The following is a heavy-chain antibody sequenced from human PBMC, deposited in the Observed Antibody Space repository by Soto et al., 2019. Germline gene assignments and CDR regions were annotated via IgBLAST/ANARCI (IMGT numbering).Heavy chain of an antibody. J-gene: IGHJ6*02. CDR3: AKGEYYYGSGSPYYGMDV. D-gene: IGHD3-10*01. Sequence: QVQLVEFGGGVVQSGMSLRLSCAASGFTFSSYGMHWVRQAPGKGLEWVAVISYDGSNKYYADSVKGRFTISRDSSKNTLYLEMNSLRPEDTAVYYCAKGEYYYGSGSPYYGMDVWGQGTTVTVSS. V-gene: IGHV3-30*18. CDR2: ISYDGSNK. CDR1: GFTFSSYG.